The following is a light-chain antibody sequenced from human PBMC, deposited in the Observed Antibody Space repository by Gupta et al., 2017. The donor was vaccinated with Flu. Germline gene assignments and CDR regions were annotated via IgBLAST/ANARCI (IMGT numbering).Light chain of an antibody. J-gene: IGLJ3*02. V-gene: IGLV2-11*01. Sequence: QSVLTQPRSVSGSPGQSVPISCTGTSSDVGGYKYVSWYQQHPGKAPKLMIYDVSKRPSVVPDRFSGSKSGNTASLTISGLQAEDDADYYCCSYAGSYSWVFGGGTKLTVL. CDR2: DVS. CDR1: SSDVGGYKY. CDR3: CSYAGSYSWV.